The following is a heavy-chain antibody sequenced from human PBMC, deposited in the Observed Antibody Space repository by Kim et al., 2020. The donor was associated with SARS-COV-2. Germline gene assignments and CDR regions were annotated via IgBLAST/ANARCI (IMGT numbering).Heavy chain of an antibody. CDR3: AKADQIYESFDY. CDR1: GFTFDDYA. CDR2: ISWDGGST. J-gene: IGHJ4*02. V-gene: IGHV3-43D*03. D-gene: IGHD5-12*01. Sequence: GGSLRLSCAASGFTFDDYAMHWVRQAPGKGLEWVSLISWDGGSTYYADSVKGRFTISRDNSKNSLYLQMNSLRADDTALYYCAKADQIYESFDYWGQGTLVTVSS.